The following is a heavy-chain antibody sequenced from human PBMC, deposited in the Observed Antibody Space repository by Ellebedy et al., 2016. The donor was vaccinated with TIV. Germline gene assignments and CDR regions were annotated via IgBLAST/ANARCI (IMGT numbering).Heavy chain of an antibody. CDR2: INHDGSST. J-gene: IGHJ5*02. CDR3: ARGAEHTTSSGGFRWFDP. Sequence: GESLKISCTASGFTFSSHWMLWVRQTPGKGLVCVSRINHDGSSTIYADSVKGRFTISRDNAKSTLYLQMSSLGVEDTAVYYCARGAEHTTSSGGFRWFDPWGHGNLVTVS. V-gene: IGHV3-74*01. D-gene: IGHD6-6*01. CDR1: GFTFSSHW.